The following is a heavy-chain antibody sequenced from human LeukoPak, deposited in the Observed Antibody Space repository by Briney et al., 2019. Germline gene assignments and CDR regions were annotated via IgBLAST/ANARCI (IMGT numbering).Heavy chain of an antibody. J-gene: IGHJ4*02. D-gene: IGHD3-22*01. CDR3: ARDNYYDSSGYSNFDY. Sequence: ASVKVSCKASGGTFSSYAISWVRQAPGQGLEWMGGIIPIFGTANYAQKFQGRVTITADESTSTAYMELSSLRSEDTAVYYCARDNYYDSSGYSNFDYWGQGTLVTVSS. V-gene: IGHV1-69*13. CDR1: GGTFSSYA. CDR2: IIPIFGTA.